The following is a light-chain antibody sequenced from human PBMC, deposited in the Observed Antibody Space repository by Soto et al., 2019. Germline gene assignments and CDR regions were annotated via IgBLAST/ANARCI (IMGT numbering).Light chain of an antibody. CDR1: QSVTRSY. J-gene: IGKJ1*01. V-gene: IGKV3-20*01. CDR3: QQYGRSPWT. Sequence: DIVLTQSPGTLSLSPGERATLPCRASQSVTRSYLAWYQQKPGQAPRLLMDGASIRATGITDRGGGRGAGTDCTLTISRLETEDVAVYYCQQYGRSPWTFGQGTKVEIK. CDR2: GAS.